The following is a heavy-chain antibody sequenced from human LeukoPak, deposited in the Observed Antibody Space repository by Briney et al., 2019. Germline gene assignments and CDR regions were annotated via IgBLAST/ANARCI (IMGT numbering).Heavy chain of an antibody. CDR2: IIPIFGTA. J-gene: IGHJ6*02. CDR1: GYTFTSYY. D-gene: IGHD3-3*01. V-gene: IGHV1-69*13. CDR3: ATVLRFPHMDV. Sequence: SVKVSCKASGYTFTSYYMHWVRQAPGQGLEWMGGIIPIFGTANYAQKFQGRVTITADESTSTAYMELSSLRSEDTAVYYCATVLRFPHMDVWGQGTTVTVSS.